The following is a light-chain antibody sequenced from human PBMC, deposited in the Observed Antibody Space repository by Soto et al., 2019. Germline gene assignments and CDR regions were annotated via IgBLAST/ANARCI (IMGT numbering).Light chain of an antibody. V-gene: IGLV1-40*01. Sequence: QSVLTQPPSVSGAPGQRITISCDGSSSNIGAGYDVHWYQQLPGTAPRVLIYSNDKRPSGVPARFSGSKSGTSASLAINGLQAEDEADYYCQSYDSGLNDSGVFGGGTKLTVL. J-gene: IGLJ3*02. CDR1: SSNIGAGYD. CDR3: QSYDSGLNDSGV. CDR2: SND.